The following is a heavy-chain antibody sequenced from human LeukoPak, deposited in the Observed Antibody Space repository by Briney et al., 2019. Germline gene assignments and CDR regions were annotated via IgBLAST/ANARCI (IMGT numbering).Heavy chain of an antibody. CDR3: ARARDVVVTSNVFYFDY. J-gene: IGHJ4*01. Sequence: SQTLSLTCTVSGGSISSGGYYWSWIRQHPGKGLEWIGYLYYSGSTYYNPSLKSRVTISVDTSKTQFSLKLSSVTAADTAVYYCARARDVVVTSNVFYFDYWGHGTLVTVSS. V-gene: IGHV4-31*03. CDR2: LYYSGST. CDR1: GGSISSGGYY. D-gene: IGHD2-2*01.